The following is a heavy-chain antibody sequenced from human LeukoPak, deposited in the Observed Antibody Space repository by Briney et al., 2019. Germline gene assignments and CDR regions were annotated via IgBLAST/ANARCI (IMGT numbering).Heavy chain of an antibody. D-gene: IGHD6-13*01. Sequence: ASVKVSCKVSGYTLTELSMHWVRQAPGKGLEWMGGFDPEDGETIYAQKFQGRVTITRDTSASTAYMELSSLRSEDTAVYYCARDFENSLSSSWRTIDYWGQGTLVTVSS. CDR3: ARDFENSLSSSWRTIDY. CDR2: FDPEDGET. V-gene: IGHV1-24*01. CDR1: GYTLTELS. J-gene: IGHJ4*02.